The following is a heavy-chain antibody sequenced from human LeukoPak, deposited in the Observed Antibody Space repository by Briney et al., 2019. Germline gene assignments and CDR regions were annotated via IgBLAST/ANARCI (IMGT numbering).Heavy chain of an antibody. CDR3: ARDYRLRFDY. D-gene: IGHD5-12*01. CDR2: ISAYNGNT. Sequence: ASVKVSCKASGGTFSSYAISWVRQAPGQGLEWMGWISAYNGNTNYAQKLQGRVTMTTDTSTSTAYMELRSLRSDDTAVYYCARDYRLRFDYWGQGTLVTVSS. J-gene: IGHJ4*02. V-gene: IGHV1-18*01. CDR1: GGTFSSYA.